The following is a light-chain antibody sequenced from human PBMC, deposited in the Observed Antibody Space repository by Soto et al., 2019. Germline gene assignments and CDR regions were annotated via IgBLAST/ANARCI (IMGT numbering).Light chain of an antibody. CDR2: AAS. J-gene: IGKJ4*01. CDR1: EDINGW. Sequence: DVQMTQSPSSLSASVGDRVTITCRASEDINGWLAWYQQKPGTAPKSLIYAASILQTGVPSRFSGSGAGTDLTLTISSLQPEDSATYYCQQYNIYPLTFGGGTKVEIK. V-gene: IGKV1D-16*01. CDR3: QQYNIYPLT.